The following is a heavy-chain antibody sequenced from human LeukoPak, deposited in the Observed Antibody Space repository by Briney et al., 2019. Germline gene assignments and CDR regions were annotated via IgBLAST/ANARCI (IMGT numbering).Heavy chain of an antibody. CDR2: INPSGGST. CDR3: ARGSIVTIFGVVIIPGGAYPEYFQH. Sequence: GASVKVSCKASGYTFTSYYMHWVRQAPGQGLEWMGIINPSGGSTSYAQKFQGRVTMTRDMSTSTVYMELSSLRSEDTAVYYCARGSIVTIFGVVIIPGGAYPEYFQHWGQGTLVTVSS. V-gene: IGHV1-46*01. J-gene: IGHJ1*01. CDR1: GYTFTSYY. D-gene: IGHD3-3*01.